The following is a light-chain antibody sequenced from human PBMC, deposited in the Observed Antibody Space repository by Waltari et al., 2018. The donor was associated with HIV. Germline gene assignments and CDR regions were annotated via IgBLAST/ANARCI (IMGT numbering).Light chain of an antibody. J-gene: IGLJ2*01. CDR3: SSYESINNHVV. Sequence: QSALTQPPSASGSLGQSVTISCTGTGSDIGGFDYVSWFQQHPGKVPKLLIYEVTQRPPGVPDRFSCSKSGNPASLTVSGLQADDEADYYCSSYESINNHVVFGGGTSLTVL. CDR1: GSDIGGFDY. V-gene: IGLV2-8*01. CDR2: EVT.